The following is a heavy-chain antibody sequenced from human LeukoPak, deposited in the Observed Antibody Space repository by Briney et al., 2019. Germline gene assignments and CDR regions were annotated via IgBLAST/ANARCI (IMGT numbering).Heavy chain of an antibody. CDR3: ARLGSYDSSGYYYFSWFDP. D-gene: IGHD3-22*01. V-gene: IGHV5-51*01. CDR1: GYSFTSYW. J-gene: IGHJ5*02. Sequence: GESLKISCQGSGYSFTSYWIGWVRQMPGKGLEWMGIIYPGDSDTRYSPSFQGQVTISADKSISTAYLQWSSLKASDTAMYYCARLGSYDSSGYYYFSWFDPWGQGTLVTVSS. CDR2: IYPGDSDT.